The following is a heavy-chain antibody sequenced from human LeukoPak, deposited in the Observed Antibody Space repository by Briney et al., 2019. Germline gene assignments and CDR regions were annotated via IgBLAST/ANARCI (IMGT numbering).Heavy chain of an antibody. V-gene: IGHV4-39*01. CDR1: GGSISSSSYY. D-gene: IGHD4-23*01. CDR2: IYYSGNT. J-gene: IGHJ4*02. CDR3: ARQLTTVVIPFDY. Sequence: SETLSLTCTVSGGSISSSSYYWGWIRQPPGKGLEWIASIYYSGNTYYNPSLKSRVTISVDTSKNQFSLKLGSVTAADTAVYYCARQLTTVVIPFDYWGQGTLVTVSS.